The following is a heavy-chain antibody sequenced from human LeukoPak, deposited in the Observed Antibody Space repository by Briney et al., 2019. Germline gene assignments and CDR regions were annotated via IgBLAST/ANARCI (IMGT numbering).Heavy chain of an antibody. Sequence: PGGSLRLSCAASGFTFSDYYMSWIRQAPGKGLEWVAVIWYDGSNKYYADSVKGRFTISRDNSKNTLYLQMNSLRAEDTAVYYCATYSSLNRREFQYWGQGTLLTVSS. CDR2: IWYDGSNK. CDR3: ATYSSLNRREFQY. CDR1: GFTFSDYY. D-gene: IGHD3-22*01. V-gene: IGHV3-33*08. J-gene: IGHJ1*01.